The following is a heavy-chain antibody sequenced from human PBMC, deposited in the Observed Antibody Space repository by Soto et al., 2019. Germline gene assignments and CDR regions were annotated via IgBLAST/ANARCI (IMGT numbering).Heavy chain of an antibody. D-gene: IGHD3-10*01. J-gene: IGHJ4*02. V-gene: IGHV3-30-3*01. CDR2: ISYDGSNK. CDR3: ARESYGSEPLDY. Sequence: GGSLRLSCAASGFTFSSYAMHWVRQAPGKGLEWVAVISYDGSNKYYADSAKGRFTISRDNSKNTLYLQMNSLRAEDTAVYYCARESYGSEPLDYWGQGTLVTVSS. CDR1: GFTFSSYA.